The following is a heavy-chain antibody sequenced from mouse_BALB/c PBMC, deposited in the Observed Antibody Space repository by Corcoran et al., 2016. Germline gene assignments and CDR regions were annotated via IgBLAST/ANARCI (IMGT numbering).Heavy chain of an antibody. CDR1: GFNIKDTY. CDR3: ARLDWYFDV. Sequence: EVQLQQSGAELVKPGASVKLSCTASGFNIKDTYMHWVKQRPEQGLEWIGRIDPANGNTKYDPKFQGKATITADTSSNTAYMQLSSLTSEDTAVYYCARLDWYFDVWGAGTTVTVSS. V-gene: IGHV14-3*02. J-gene: IGHJ1*01. CDR2: IDPANGNT.